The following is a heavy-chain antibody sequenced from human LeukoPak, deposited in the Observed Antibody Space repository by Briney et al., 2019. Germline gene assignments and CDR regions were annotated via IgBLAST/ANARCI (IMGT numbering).Heavy chain of an antibody. J-gene: IGHJ3*02. CDR3: ARQNGGGPSDAFDI. CDR2: IYYSGST. V-gene: IGHV4-39*01. Sequence: PAETLSLTCTVSGGSISSSSYYWGWIRQPPGKWLEWIGSIYYSGSTYYNPSLKSRVTISVDTSKNQFSLKLSSVTAADTAVYYCARQNGGGPSDAFDIWGQGTMVTVSS. CDR1: GGSISSSSYY. D-gene: IGHD3-16*01.